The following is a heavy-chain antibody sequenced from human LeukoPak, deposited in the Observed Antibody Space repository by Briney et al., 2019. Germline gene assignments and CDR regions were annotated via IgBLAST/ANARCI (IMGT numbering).Heavy chain of an antibody. D-gene: IGHD3-9*01. Sequence: GGSLRLTCAASGFTFSNYPMSWVRQAPGKGLEWVSTISDSGRSVFYIDSVKGRFTISGDNSRNTLYLQMNSLTAEDTAIYFCAGVDWSVWGQGSLVTVSS. CDR1: GFTFSNYP. CDR3: AGVDWSV. V-gene: IGHV3-23*01. CDR2: ISDSGRSV. J-gene: IGHJ4*02.